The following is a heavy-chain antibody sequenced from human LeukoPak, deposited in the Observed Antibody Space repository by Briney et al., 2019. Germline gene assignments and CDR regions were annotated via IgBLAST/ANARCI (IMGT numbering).Heavy chain of an antibody. J-gene: IGHJ4*02. Sequence: GGSLRLSCAASGFTFSSYAMTWVRQAPGKGLEWVSTISRDGGTTYYPDSVKGRFTISRDNSKNTLYLQMNSLRAEDTAVYYCAKARGLGIVGAHFDYWGQGTLVTVSS. D-gene: IGHD1-26*01. V-gene: IGHV3-23*01. CDR3: AKARGLGIVGAHFDY. CDR2: ISRDGGTT. CDR1: GFTFSSYA.